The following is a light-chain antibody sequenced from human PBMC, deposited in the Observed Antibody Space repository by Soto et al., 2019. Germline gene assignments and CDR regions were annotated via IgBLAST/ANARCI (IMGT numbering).Light chain of an antibody. CDR3: QQYNNWPHT. CDR2: GIS. J-gene: IGKJ2*01. V-gene: IGKV3-15*01. Sequence: EVVMTQSPTTLSMSPGERVTLSCRASQTISNNLAWYRKKPGQAPSLLIYGISTRATGLPARFSGSGSGTEFTLTISSLQSDDFALYYCQQYNNWPHTFGQGTKLEIK. CDR1: QTISNN.